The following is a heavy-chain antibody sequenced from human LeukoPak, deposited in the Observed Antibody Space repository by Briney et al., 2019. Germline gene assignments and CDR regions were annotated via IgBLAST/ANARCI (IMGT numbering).Heavy chain of an antibody. J-gene: IGHJ6*02. Sequence: GGSLRLSCAASGFPFSSYSMNWVRQAPGKGLEWVSSISSRSSYIYYADSVKGRFTISRDNAKNSLYLQMNSLRAEDTAVYYCARDKSPPYYDFWSGLRNAELDYYYYGMDVWGQGTTVTVSS. V-gene: IGHV3-21*01. CDR3: ARDKSPPYYDFWSGLRNAELDYYYYGMDV. CDR2: ISSRSSYI. D-gene: IGHD3-3*01. CDR1: GFPFSSYS.